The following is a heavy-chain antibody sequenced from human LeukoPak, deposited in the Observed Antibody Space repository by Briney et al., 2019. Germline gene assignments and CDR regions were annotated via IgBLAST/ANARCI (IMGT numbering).Heavy chain of an antibody. CDR2: IYYSGST. D-gene: IGHD6-19*01. Sequence: SETLSLTCTVSGVSISSSSYYWGWIRQPPGKGLEWIGSIYYSGSTYYNPSLKSRFTISVDTSKNQFSLKLSSVTAADTAVYYCVFGYQWPNKWSQGTMVTVSS. CDR3: VFGYQWPNK. J-gene: IGHJ4*02. CDR1: GVSISSSSYY. V-gene: IGHV4-39*01.